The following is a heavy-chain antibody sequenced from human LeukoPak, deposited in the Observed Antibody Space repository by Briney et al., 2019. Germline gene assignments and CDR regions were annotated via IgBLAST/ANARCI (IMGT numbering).Heavy chain of an antibody. J-gene: IGHJ6*03. D-gene: IGHD3-3*01. Sequence: ASVKVSCKASGGTFSSYAISWVRQAPGQGLEWMGGIIPIFGTANYAQKFQGRVTITTDESTSTAYMELSSLRSEDTAVYYCARDYYDFWSGSGRNGNDYYYYYYMDVWGKGTTVAVSS. CDR3: ARDYYDFWSGSGRNGNDYYYYYYMDV. CDR1: GGTFSSYA. CDR2: IIPIFGTA. V-gene: IGHV1-69*05.